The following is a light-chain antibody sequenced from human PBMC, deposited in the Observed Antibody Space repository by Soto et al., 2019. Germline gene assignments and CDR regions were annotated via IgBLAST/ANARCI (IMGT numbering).Light chain of an antibody. CDR3: HQYHSPTQR. V-gene: IGKV4-1*01. CDR2: WAS. Sequence: DIVMTQSPDSLAVSLGERATINCKSSQSVLYSPNNKNYLAWYQQKPGQPPKLLIYWASTRKSGVPDRFSGSGSWTDFTLTITSLQTEDVALYYCHQYHSPTQRVGQRTKVEIK. CDR1: QSVLYSPNNKNY. J-gene: IGKJ1*01.